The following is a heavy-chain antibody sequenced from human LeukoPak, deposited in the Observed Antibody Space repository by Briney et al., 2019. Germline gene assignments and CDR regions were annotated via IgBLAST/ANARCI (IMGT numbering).Heavy chain of an antibody. CDR2: INHSGST. CDR1: GGSFSGYY. V-gene: IGHV4-34*01. J-gene: IGHJ4*02. D-gene: IGHD3-10*01. CDR3: ARDLTMVRGVMWL. Sequence: SETLSLTCAVSGGSFSGYYWSWIRQPPGKGLEWIGEINHSGSTNYNPSLKSRLTISVDTSKNQFSLKLSSVTAADTAVYYCARDLTMVRGVMWLWGQGTLVTVSS.